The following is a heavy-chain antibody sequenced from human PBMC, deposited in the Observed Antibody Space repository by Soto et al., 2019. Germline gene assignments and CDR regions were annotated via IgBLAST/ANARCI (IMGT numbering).Heavy chain of an antibody. D-gene: IGHD6-6*01. CDR3: ARAGSPSSRSYYYYGMDV. CDR1: GGTFSSYA. J-gene: IGHJ6*02. Sequence: SVKVSCKASGGTFSSYAISWVRQPPGQGLEWMGGIIPIFGTANYAQKFQGRVKITADKSTSTAYMELSSLRSEDTAVYYCARAGSPSSRSYYYYGMDVWGQGTTVTVSS. V-gene: IGHV1-69*06. CDR2: IIPIFGTA.